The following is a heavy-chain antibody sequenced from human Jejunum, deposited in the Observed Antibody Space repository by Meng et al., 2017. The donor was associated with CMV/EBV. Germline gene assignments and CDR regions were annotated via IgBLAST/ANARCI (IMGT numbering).Heavy chain of an antibody. J-gene: IGHJ6*02. CDR2: ISSSGSYI. D-gene: IGHD3-3*01. V-gene: IGHV3-21*01. CDR3: ARMLDFWSGYPGGYYYYGLDA. CDR1: S. Sequence: SVTWVRQAPGKGLGWVSSISSSGSYIYHADSVRGRFAISRDNAKNSLYLQMNSLRAEDTAVYYCARMLDFWSGYPGGYYYYGLDAWGQGTTVTVSS.